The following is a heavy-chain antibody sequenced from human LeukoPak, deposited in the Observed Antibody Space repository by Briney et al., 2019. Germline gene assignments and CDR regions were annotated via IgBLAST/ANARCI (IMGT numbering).Heavy chain of an antibody. J-gene: IGHJ4*02. D-gene: IGHD1-14*01. CDR2: IYHSGGA. CDR3: AYNRNFALDN. CDR1: GASIDSHSW. V-gene: IGHV4/OR15-8*01. Sequence: TETLSLTCAVSGASIDSHSWWSWVRQPPGKGLEWIGEIYHSGGANYKPSLKSRVTMSVDTSKNHFSLKLTSVTAADTAVYYCAYNRNFALDNWGQGTLVTVSS.